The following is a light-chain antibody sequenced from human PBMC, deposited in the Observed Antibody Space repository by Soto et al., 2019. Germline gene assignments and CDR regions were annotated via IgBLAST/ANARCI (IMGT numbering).Light chain of an antibody. Sequence: QSALTQPRSVSGSPGQSVTISCTGSSSDVGGYEYVSWYQQHPGQAPKFIIYDVTKRPSGVPDRFSGSKSGNTASLTISGLQSEDDADYYCCSYAGSYRWVFGGGTKLTVL. CDR2: DVT. CDR3: CSYAGSYRWV. V-gene: IGLV2-11*01. CDR1: SSDVGGYEY. J-gene: IGLJ3*02.